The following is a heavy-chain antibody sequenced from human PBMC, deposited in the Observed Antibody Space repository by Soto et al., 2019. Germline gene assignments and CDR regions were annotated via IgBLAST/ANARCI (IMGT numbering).Heavy chain of an antibody. V-gene: IGHV4-31*03. D-gene: IGHD2-2*01. CDR2: TSNSGST. Sequence: QVQLQESGPGLVKPSQTLSLTCTVSGGSITSSGYYWSWIRQHPGEGLEWIGFTSNSGSTSYNPSLKSRVTRSVDTSSNPFSLTLKSVTAADTAVYYCARGGGSTKVDCWGQGTLVTVSP. CDR3: ARGGGSTKVDC. J-gene: IGHJ4*02. CDR1: GGSITSSGYY.